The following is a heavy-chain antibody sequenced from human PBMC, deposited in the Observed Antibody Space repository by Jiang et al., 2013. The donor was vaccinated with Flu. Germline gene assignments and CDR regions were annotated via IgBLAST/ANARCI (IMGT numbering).Heavy chain of an antibody. Sequence: KPSETLSLTCTVSDGSISSYYWSWIRQPPGKGLEWIGYIYYSGSTNYNPSLKSRVTISVDTSKNQFSLKLSSVTAADTAVYYCASSWYDYWYFDLWGRGTLVTVSS. D-gene: IGHD6-13*01. J-gene: IGHJ2*01. CDR3: ASSWYDYWYFDL. CDR2: IYYSGST. CDR1: DGSISSYY. V-gene: IGHV4-59*01.